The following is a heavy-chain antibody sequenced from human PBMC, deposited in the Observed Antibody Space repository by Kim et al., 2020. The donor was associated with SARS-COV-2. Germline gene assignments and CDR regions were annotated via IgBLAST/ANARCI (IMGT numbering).Heavy chain of an antibody. J-gene: IGHJ6*02. CDR3: ARIPRPADLGYYYGMDV. Sequence: SETLSLTCTVSGGSISSYYWSWIRQPAGKGLEWIGRIYTSGSTNYNPSLKSRVTMSVDTSKNQFSLKLSSVTAADTAVYYCARIPRPADLGYYYGMDVWGQGTTVTVSS. D-gene: IGHD3-16*01. V-gene: IGHV4-4*07. CDR1: GGSISSYY. CDR2: IYTSGST.